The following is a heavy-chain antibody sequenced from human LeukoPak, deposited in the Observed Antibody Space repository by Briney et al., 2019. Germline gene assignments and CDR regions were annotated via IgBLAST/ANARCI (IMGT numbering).Heavy chain of an antibody. D-gene: IGHD2-2*01. CDR3: ASSTQISKYADY. V-gene: IGHV3-74*01. CDR2: INSDGSIT. CDR1: GFTFSSYA. Sequence: SGGSLRLSCATSGFTFSSYAMSWVRQAPGKGLVWVSRINSDGSITTYADSVRGRFTISRDNAKSTLYLQMNSLRAEDTAVYYCASSTQISKYADYWGQGALVTVSS. J-gene: IGHJ4*02.